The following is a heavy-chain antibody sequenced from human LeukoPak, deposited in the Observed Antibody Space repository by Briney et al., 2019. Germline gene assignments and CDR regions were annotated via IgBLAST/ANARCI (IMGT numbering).Heavy chain of an antibody. CDR2: ISGSGGST. D-gene: IGHD3-22*01. CDR3: AKAYPLYYYDSSGDAFDI. Sequence: GGSLRLSCAASGFTFSSYAMSWVRQAPGKGLEWVSAISGSGGSTYYADSVKGRFTISRDNSKNTLYLQMNSLRAEDTAVYYCAKAYPLYYYDSSGDAFDIWGQGTMVTVSS. V-gene: IGHV3-23*01. CDR1: GFTFSSYA. J-gene: IGHJ3*02.